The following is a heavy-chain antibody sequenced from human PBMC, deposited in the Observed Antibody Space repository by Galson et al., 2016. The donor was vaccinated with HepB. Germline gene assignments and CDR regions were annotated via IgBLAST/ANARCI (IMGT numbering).Heavy chain of an antibody. CDR3: ARDPGGGPNHGY. CDR1: GFTFSDYF. CDR2: ITSSGDNI. V-gene: IGHV3-11*04. Sequence: SLRLSCAASGFTFSDYFMSWIRQAPGKGLEWVSYITSSGDNIYYADSVKGRFTISRDNAKNSVYLQMNSLRAEDTAVYFCARDPGGGPNHGYWGQGTLVTVSS. J-gene: IGHJ4*02. D-gene: IGHD3-16*01.